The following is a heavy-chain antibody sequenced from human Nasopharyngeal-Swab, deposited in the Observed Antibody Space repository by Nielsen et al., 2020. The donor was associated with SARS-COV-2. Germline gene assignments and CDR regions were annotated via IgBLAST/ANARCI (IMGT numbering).Heavy chain of an antibody. D-gene: IGHD1-26*01. Sequence: GGSLRLSCAASGFTFSSYSMNWVRQAPGKGLEWVSYISSSSSTIYYADSVKGRFTISRDNAKNSLYLQMNSLRDEDTAVYYCARDRSRWELLYYYGLDVWGQGTTVTVSS. CDR2: ISSSSSTI. CDR1: GFTFSSYS. V-gene: IGHV3-48*02. J-gene: IGHJ6*02. CDR3: ARDRSRWELLYYYGLDV.